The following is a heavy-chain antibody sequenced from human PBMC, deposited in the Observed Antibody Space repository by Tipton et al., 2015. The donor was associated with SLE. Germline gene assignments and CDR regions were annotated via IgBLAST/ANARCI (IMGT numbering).Heavy chain of an antibody. V-gene: IGHV4-61*02. CDR2: INTSGTT. D-gene: IGHD6-19*01. J-gene: IGHJ6*03. Sequence: LRLSCTVSGGSVSSGFFYWSWIRQPAGKGLEWIGRINTSGTTNYNPSLKSRVTISLDTSKNQFSLRLSSVTAADTAVYYCERSHSSGRDYYYYMDVWGKGTTVTVS. CDR1: GGSVSSGFFY. CDR3: ERSHSSGRDYYYYMDV.